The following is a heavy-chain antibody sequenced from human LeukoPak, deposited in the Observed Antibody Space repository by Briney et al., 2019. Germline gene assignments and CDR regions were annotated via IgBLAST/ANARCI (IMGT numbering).Heavy chain of an antibody. CDR3: AILGDYYDSSLY. V-gene: IGHV1-2*02. J-gene: IGHJ4*02. D-gene: IGHD3-22*01. Sequence: ASVKVSCKASGYTFTGYYMHWVRQAPGQGLEWMGWINPNSGGTNYAQKFQGRVTMTRDTSISTAYMVLSRLRSDDTAVYYCAILGDYYDSSLYWGQGTLVTVSS. CDR1: GYTFTGYY. CDR2: INPNSGGT.